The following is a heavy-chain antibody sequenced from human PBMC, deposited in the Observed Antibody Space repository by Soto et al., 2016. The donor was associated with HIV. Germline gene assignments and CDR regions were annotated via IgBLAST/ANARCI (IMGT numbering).Heavy chain of an antibody. CDR1: GGSLSGYY. CDR2: INHSGST. D-gene: IGHD6-19*01. Sequence: QVQLQQWGAGLLKPSETLSLTCAVYGGSLSGYYWSWIRQPPGKGLEWIAEINHSGSTNYNPSLKSRVIISIDRSKNQFSLKLSFVTAADTAVYYCARLAHNSGWYVDYWGQGTWSPSP. V-gene: IGHV4-34*01. CDR3: ARLAHNSGWYVDY. J-gene: IGHJ4*02.